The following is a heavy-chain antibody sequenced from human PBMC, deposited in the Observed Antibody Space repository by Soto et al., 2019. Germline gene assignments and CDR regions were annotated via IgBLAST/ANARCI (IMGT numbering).Heavy chain of an antibody. CDR1: GFTFSSYA. J-gene: IGHJ4*02. D-gene: IGHD2-15*01. CDR3: AKGGVLGYCSGGSCYSGDY. CDR2: ISGSGGST. Sequence: HPGGSLRLSCAASGFTFSSYAMSWVRQAPGKGLEWVSAISGSGGSTYYADSVKGRFTISRDNSKNTLYLQMNSLRAEDTAVYYCAKGGVLGYCSGGSCYSGDYWGQGTLVTVSS. V-gene: IGHV3-23*01.